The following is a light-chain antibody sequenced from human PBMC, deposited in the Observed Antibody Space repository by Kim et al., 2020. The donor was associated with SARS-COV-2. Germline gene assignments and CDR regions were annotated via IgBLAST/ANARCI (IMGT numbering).Light chain of an antibody. V-gene: IGKV3-15*01. J-gene: IGKJ2*01. CDR1: QSVRSN. CDR2: GAS. CDR3: QQYDNWPPYT. Sequence: VSPGERAPLSCRASQSVRSNLAWYPQKPGQAPRLLIYGASTRATGIPARFSGSGSGTEFTLTISSLQSEDFAVYYCQQYDNWPPYTFGQGTKLEI.